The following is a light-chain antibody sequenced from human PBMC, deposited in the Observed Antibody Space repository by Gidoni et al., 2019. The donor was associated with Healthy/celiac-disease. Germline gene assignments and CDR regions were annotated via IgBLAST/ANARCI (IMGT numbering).Light chain of an antibody. CDR3: QQYGSSPVT. CDR1: QSVSSSY. CDR2: GAS. Sequence: EIVLTQSPGTLSLSPGERATLSCRASQSVSSSYLALYQQKPGQAPRLLIYGASSRATGIPDRFSGSGSGTDFTLTISRLEPEDFAVYYCQQYGSSPVTFGQGTKLEIK. V-gene: IGKV3-20*01. J-gene: IGKJ2*01.